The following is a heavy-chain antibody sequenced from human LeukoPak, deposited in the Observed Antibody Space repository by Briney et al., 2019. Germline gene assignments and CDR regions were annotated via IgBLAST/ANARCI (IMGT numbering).Heavy chain of an antibody. J-gene: IGHJ5*02. V-gene: IGHV3-9*01. CDR2: ISWNSGSI. CDR1: GFTFDDYA. Sequence: GGSLRLSCAASGFTFDDYAMQWVRQAPGKGLEWVSGISWNSGSIGYADSVKGRFTISRDNAKNSLYLQMNSLRAEDTALYYCAKAKSSSSWYSDHWGQGTLVTVSS. CDR3: AKAKSSSSWYSDH. D-gene: IGHD6-13*01.